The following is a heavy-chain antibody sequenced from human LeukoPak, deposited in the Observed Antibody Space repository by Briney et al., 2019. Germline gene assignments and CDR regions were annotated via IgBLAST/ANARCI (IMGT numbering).Heavy chain of an antibody. J-gene: IGHJ4*02. CDR2: INPNSGGT. V-gene: IGHV1-2*06. D-gene: IGHD3-3*01. Sequence: ASVKVSCKASGYTFTGYYMHWVRQAPGQGLEWMGRINPNSGGTNYAQKFQGRVTMTRDTSISTAYMELSRLRSDDTAVYYCAREKRRFLEWLPLDYWGQGTLVTVSS. CDR3: AREKRRFLEWLPLDY. CDR1: GYTFTGYY.